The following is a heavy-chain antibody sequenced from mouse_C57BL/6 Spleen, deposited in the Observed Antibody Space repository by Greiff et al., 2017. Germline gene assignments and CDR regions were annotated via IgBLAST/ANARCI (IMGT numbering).Heavy chain of an antibody. Sequence: QVQLQQSGPELVKPGASVKISCKASGYSFTSYYIHWVKQRPGQGLEWIGNINPSNGGTNYNEKFKSKATLTVDKSSSTAYMQLSSLTSEDSAVYYVRWEGWYFDVWGTGTTVTVSS. V-gene: IGHV1-53*01. CDR2: INPSNGGT. CDR3: RWEGWYFDV. D-gene: IGHD2-3*01. CDR1: GYSFTSYY. J-gene: IGHJ1*03.